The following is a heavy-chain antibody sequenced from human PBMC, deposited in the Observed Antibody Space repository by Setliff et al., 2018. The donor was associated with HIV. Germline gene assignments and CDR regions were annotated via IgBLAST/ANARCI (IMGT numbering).Heavy chain of an antibody. CDR1: GGSISSYY. V-gene: IGHV4-59*01. CDR3: ARDLGTRGSGSYGRCDY. D-gene: IGHD3-10*01. CDR2: IYYSGST. J-gene: IGHJ4*02. Sequence: SETLSLTCTVSGGSISSYYWSWIRQPPGKGLEWIGYIYYSGSTNYNPSLKSRVTISVDTSKNQFSLKLSSVTAADTAVYYCARDLGTRGSGSYGRCDYWGQGTLVTVSS.